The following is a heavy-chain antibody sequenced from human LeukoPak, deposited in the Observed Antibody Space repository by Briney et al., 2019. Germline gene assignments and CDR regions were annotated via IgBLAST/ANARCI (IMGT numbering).Heavy chain of an antibody. J-gene: IGHJ4*02. CDR1: GFTFSSYW. V-gene: IGHV3-74*01. Sequence: GGSLRLSCAACGFTFSSYWMHWVRQAPGKGLVWVSCINSDGSSTIYADSVKGRFTISRDNAENTVFLQINSLRADDTAVYYCSREILVGQQQVVPIFDYWGQGSLVTVSS. CDR3: SREILVGQQQVVPIFDY. D-gene: IGHD6-13*01. CDR2: INSDGSST.